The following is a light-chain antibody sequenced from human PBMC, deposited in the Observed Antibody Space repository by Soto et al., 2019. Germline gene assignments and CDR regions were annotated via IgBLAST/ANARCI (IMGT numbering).Light chain of an antibody. CDR1: QSVSFSY. Sequence: EIVLTQSPGTLSLSPGERATLSCRASQSVSFSYLAWYQQKPGQAPSLLIYGACSEATGIPDRFSGSGSGTDFTLTISRLEPEDFEVYYGQQYGSSLWTGGQANVVEIK. V-gene: IGKV3-20*01. CDR2: GAC. J-gene: IGKJ1*01. CDR3: QQYGSSLWT.